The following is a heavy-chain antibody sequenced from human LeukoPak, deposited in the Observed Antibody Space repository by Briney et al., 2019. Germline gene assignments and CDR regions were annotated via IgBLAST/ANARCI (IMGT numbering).Heavy chain of an antibody. D-gene: IGHD6-19*01. CDR3: ARGGIQVSGIDEFDY. CDR2: IGIRGDT. Sequence: PGGSLRLSCAASGFTFIDYDMRWVRQVMGKGLEWVSAIGIRGDTHYSGSVKGRFTISRENAESSLYLQMNSLRAEDTAVYYCARGGIQVSGIDEFDYWGQGTLVTVSS. V-gene: IGHV3-13*01. J-gene: IGHJ4*02. CDR1: GFTFIDYD.